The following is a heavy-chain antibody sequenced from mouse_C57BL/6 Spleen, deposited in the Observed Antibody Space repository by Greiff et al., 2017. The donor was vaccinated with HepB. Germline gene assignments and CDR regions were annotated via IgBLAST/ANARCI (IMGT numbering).Heavy chain of an antibody. D-gene: IGHD2-3*01. CDR2: IDPSDSET. CDR3: ASDDGYFSFAY. CDR1: GYTFTSYW. J-gene: IGHJ3*01. Sequence: QVQLQQPGAELVRPGSSVKLSCKASGYTFTSYWMHWVKQRPIQGLEWIGNIDPSDSETHYNQKFKDKATLTVDKSSSTAYMQLSSLTSEDSAVYYCASDDGYFSFAYWGQGTLVTVSA. V-gene: IGHV1-52*01.